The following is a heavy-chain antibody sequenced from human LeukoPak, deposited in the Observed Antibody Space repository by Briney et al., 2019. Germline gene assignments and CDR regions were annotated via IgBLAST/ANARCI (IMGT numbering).Heavy chain of an antibody. CDR2: ISAYSGNT. Sequence: ASVKVSCKASGYTFTSYGISWVRQAPGQGLEWMGWISAYSGNTNYAQKLQGRVTMTTDTSTSTAYMELRSLRSDDTAVYYCARDVSMVITFGGVIVKDYWGQGTLVTVSS. CDR3: ARDVSMVITFGGVIVKDY. J-gene: IGHJ4*02. D-gene: IGHD3-16*02. CDR1: GYTFTSYG. V-gene: IGHV1-18*01.